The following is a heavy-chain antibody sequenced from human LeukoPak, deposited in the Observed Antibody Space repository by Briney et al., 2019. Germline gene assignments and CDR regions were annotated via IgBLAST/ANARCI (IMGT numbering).Heavy chain of an antibody. CDR2: INPNSGST. CDR3: ARDRVGATYFDY. J-gene: IGHJ4*02. V-gene: IGHV1-2*02. CDR1: GYTFTGYY. Sequence: ASVKVSCKASGYTFTGYYMHWVRQAPGQGLEWMGWINPNSGSTNYAQKFQGRVTMTRDTSISTAYMELSRLRSDDTAVYYCARDRVGATYFDYWGQGTLVIVSS. D-gene: IGHD1-26*01.